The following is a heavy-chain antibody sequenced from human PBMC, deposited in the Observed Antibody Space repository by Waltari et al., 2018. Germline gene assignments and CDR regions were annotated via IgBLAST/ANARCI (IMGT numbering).Heavy chain of an antibody. CDR1: GVSISRSRNY. V-gene: IGHV4-39*07. CDR3: ARVSMVQGNAFDI. D-gene: IGHD3-10*01. J-gene: IGHJ3*02. CDR2: IYYSGST. Sequence: QLQLQASGPGLVKPSETLSLTCTFSGVSISRSRNYWGWIRQPPGKGLEWIGSIYYSGSTYYNPSLKSRVTISVDTSKNQFSLKLSSVTAADTAVYYCARVSMVQGNAFDIWGQGTMVTVSS.